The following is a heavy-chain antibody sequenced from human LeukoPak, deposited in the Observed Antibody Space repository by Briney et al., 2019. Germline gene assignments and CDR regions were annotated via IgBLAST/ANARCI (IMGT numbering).Heavy chain of an antibody. CDR2: FSYTGST. V-gene: IGHV4-30-4*01. CDR1: GGSISSYY. D-gene: IGHD2/OR15-2a*01. J-gene: IGHJ4*02. Sequence: MASETLSLTCTVSGGSISSYYWSWIRQPPGKGLEWIGYFSYTGSTYYNPSVKSRVSISVDTSKNQFSLKLTSVTAADTAVYYCARALNGYFYAFDSWGQGTLVTVSS. CDR3: ARALNGYFYAFDS.